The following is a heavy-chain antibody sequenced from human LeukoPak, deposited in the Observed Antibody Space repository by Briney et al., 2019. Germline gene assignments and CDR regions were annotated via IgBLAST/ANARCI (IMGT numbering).Heavy chain of an antibody. Sequence: GGSLRLSCAASGFTFSSYAMSWVRQAPGKGLEWVSAISGGGGSTNYADSVKGRFTVSRDNSKNTLYLLLNSLRAEETAVYYCAKASRIIGTMDYWGQGTLVTVSS. D-gene: IGHD1/OR15-1a*01. CDR3: AKASRIIGTMDY. V-gene: IGHV3-23*01. CDR1: GFTFSSYA. CDR2: ISGGGGST. J-gene: IGHJ4*02.